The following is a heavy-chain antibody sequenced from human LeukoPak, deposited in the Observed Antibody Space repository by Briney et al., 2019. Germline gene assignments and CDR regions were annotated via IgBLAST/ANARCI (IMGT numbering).Heavy chain of an antibody. J-gene: IGHJ4*02. CDR2: IAYRGST. D-gene: IGHD3-16*02. CDR1: GGSISSYY. CDR3: ARVRGLGVITPYLDY. V-gene: IGHV4-59*08. Sequence: PSETLSLTCSVSGGSISSYYWSWIRQPPGKGLEWIGCIAYRGSTNYNASLKSRVTMSVDSSKNQFALKLSSVTAADTAVYYCARVRGLGVITPYLDYWGQGTLVTVSS.